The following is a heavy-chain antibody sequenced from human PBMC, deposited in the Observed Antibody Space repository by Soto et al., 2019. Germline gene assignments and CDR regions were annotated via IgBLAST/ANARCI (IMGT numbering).Heavy chain of an antibody. CDR3: AKDKSNEELSVYYYNGLDV. V-gene: IGHV3-9*01. Sequence: VQLEESGGGSVQPGRSLRLSCVASGFNFDDHAMHWVRQDPGRGLEWVAGISWNSGKIAYADSVKGRFTISRDNAKSSLYLQMNSLSGDDSALYYCAKDKSNEELSVYYYNGLDVWGQGTAVIVSS. J-gene: IGHJ6*02. CDR1: GFNFDDHA. D-gene: IGHD3-16*02. CDR2: ISWNSGKI.